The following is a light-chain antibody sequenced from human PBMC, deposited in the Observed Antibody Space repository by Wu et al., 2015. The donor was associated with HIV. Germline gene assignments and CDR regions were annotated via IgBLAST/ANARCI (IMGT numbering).Light chain of an antibody. V-gene: IGKV3-15*01. CDR3: QQYQIWPPVT. CDR2: DAS. CDR1: QSINNN. Sequence: EELMTQSPATLSASPGERVTLSCRASQSINNNLAWYQQIPGQAPRLLIYDASTRATGVPARFSGSGSGTEFILTIDTIQSEDSAIYFCQQYQIWPPVTFGLGTKVDIK. J-gene: IGKJ1*01.